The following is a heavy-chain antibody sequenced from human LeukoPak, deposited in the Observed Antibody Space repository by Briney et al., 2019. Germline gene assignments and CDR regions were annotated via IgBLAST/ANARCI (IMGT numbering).Heavy chain of an antibody. Sequence: ASVKVSCKASGYTFTGYYMHWVRRAPGQGLEWMGWINPNSGGTNYAQKFQGRVTMTRDTSISTAYMELSRLRSDDTAVYYCAREVGSSGPFDYWGQGTLVTVSS. D-gene: IGHD3-10*01. CDR3: AREVGSSGPFDY. CDR1: GYTFTGYY. CDR2: INPNSGGT. J-gene: IGHJ4*02. V-gene: IGHV1-2*02.